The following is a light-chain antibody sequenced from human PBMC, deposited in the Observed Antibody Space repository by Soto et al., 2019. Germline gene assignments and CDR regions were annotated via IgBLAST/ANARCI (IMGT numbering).Light chain of an antibody. CDR3: QQYGSSPSIT. CDR2: GAS. V-gene: IGKV3-20*01. J-gene: IGKJ5*01. Sequence: TQSPSTLSASVGDRVTITCRASQSISRWLAWYQQKPGRAPRLLIYGASSRVTGIPGRFSGSGSGTDFTLTISRLEPEDFAVYYCQQYGSSPSITFGQGTRLEIK. CDR1: QSISRW.